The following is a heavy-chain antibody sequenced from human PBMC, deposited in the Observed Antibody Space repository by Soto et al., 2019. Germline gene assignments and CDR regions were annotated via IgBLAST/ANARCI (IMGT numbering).Heavy chain of an antibody. Sequence: PGWSLRLSCAASGFTFVNYAMTWVRQAPGKGLEWVSDISGSGGLTYYADSVKGRFTISRDNSKNTLFLQMNSLRAEDTAVYYCEKNWGYHFFDLWGQGTLVTVSA. D-gene: IGHD3-16*01. CDR1: GFTFVNYA. CDR2: ISGSGGLT. V-gene: IGHV3-23*01. J-gene: IGHJ4*02. CDR3: EKNWGYHFFDL.